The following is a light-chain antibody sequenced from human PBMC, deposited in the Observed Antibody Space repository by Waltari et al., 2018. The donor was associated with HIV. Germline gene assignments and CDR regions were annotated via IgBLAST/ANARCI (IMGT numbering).Light chain of an antibody. V-gene: IGLV6-57*04. J-gene: IGLJ2*01. CDR3: QSYDSSNPVV. CDR2: EDK. CDR1: SGSIASKY. Sequence: NFMLSQPHSVSESPGKTVTISCTRSSGSIASKYVQWYQQRPGSAPTTGIYEDKQRPSWVPDRFSGSIDTSSNAASLTRSGLKTEDEADYYCQSYDSSNPVVFGGGTELTVL.